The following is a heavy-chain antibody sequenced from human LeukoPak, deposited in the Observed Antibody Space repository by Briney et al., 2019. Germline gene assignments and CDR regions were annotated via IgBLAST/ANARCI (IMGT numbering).Heavy chain of an antibody. CDR2: IIPILGIA. J-gene: IGHJ4*02. CDR1: GGIFRGYA. V-gene: IGHV1-69*04. Sequence: SVKVSCKASGGIFRGYAINWVRQAPGQGLEWMGRIIPILGIANYAQKFQGRVTITRDTSASTAYMELSSLRSEDTAVYYCARDSLYGSGSYYFDYWGQGTLVTVSS. D-gene: IGHD3-10*01. CDR3: ARDSLYGSGSYYFDY.